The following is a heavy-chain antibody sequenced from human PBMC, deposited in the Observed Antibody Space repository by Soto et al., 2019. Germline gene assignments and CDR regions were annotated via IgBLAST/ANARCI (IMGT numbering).Heavy chain of an antibody. D-gene: IGHD3-10*01. Sequence: GWSLRLSCASSVFTFSSYAMSWVRQAPGKGLEWVSAISGSGGSTYYADSVKGRFTISRDNSKNTLYLQMNSLRAEDTAVYYCAKIGAMVRGVIDYWGQGTLVTVSS. CDR3: AKIGAMVRGVIDY. V-gene: IGHV3-23*01. CDR1: VFTFSSYA. CDR2: ISGSGGST. J-gene: IGHJ4*02.